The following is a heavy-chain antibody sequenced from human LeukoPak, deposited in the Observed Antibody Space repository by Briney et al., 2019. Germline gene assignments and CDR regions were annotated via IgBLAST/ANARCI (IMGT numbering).Heavy chain of an antibody. V-gene: IGHV1-18*01. J-gene: IGHJ5*02. D-gene: IGHD1-26*01. CDR2: ISAYNGNT. CDR1: GYTFTSYG. CDR3: ARGSASGSPRTWFDP. Sequence: ASVKVSCKASGYTFTSYGISWVRQAPGQGLEWMGWISAYNGNTNYAQKLQGRVTMTTDTSTSTAYMELRSLRSDDTAVYYCARGSASGSPRTWFDPWSQGTLVTVSS.